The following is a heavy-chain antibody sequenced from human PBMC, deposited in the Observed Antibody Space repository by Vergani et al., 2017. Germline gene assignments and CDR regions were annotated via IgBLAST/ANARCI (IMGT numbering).Heavy chain of an antibody. Sequence: QVQLVQSGAEVKKPGASVKVSCKASGYTFTSYGISWVRQATGQGLEWMGYINPNNGDTGSAQKFRGRVTMTTDTSISTAYLELSSLRSEDTAVYYCARQGYTYARPNYYYYMDVWGKXT. D-gene: IGHD5-18*01. CDR3: ARQGYTYARPNYYYYMDV. CDR1: GYTFTSYG. J-gene: IGHJ6*03. V-gene: IGHV1-8*02. CDR2: INPNNGDT.